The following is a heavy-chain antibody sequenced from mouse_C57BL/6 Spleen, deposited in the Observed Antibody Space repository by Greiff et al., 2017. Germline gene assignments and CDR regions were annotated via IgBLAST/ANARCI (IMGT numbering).Heavy chain of an antibody. V-gene: IGHV1-64*01. Sequence: QVQLQQPGAELVKPGASVKLSCKASGYTFTSYWMHWVKQRPGQGLEWIGMIHPNSGSTNYNEKFKSKATLTVDKSSSTAYMQLSSLTSEDSAVYYCASPITTVVVPYAMDYWGQGTSVTVSS. CDR2: IHPNSGST. J-gene: IGHJ4*01. D-gene: IGHD1-1*01. CDR1: GYTFTSYW. CDR3: ASPITTVVVPYAMDY.